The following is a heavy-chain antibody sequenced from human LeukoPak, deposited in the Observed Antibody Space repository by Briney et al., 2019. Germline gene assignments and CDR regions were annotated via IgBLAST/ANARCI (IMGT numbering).Heavy chain of an antibody. CDR3: VRDRGTYRPIDY. V-gene: IGHV3-21*04. J-gene: IGHJ4*02. CDR2: ISYTGTYI. Sequence: PGGSLRLSCAASAFSLGAYNMNWVRQAPGKGLEWVSSISYTGTYIYYADSVKGRFTISRDNAQNSLYLQTNSLRAEDTAIYYCVRDRGTYRPIDYWGQGTLVTVSS. D-gene: IGHD1-26*01. CDR1: AFSLGAYN.